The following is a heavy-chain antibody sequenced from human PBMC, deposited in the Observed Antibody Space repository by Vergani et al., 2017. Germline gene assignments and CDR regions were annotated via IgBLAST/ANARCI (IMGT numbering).Heavy chain of an antibody. CDR1: GFTFSSYA. CDR3: AKDLLLEHFSXYDSSGYYYLPPSAFDI. Sequence: EVQLLESGGGLVQPGGSLRLSCAASGFTFSSYAMSWVRQAPGKGLEWVSAIIGSVGRTYYADSVKGRFTISSDNSKNTLYLQMNSRRAEDTAVYYCAKDLLLEHFSXYDSSGYYYLPPSAFDIWGQGTMVTVSS. D-gene: IGHD3-22*01. V-gene: IGHV3-23*01. J-gene: IGHJ3*02. CDR2: IIGSVGRT.